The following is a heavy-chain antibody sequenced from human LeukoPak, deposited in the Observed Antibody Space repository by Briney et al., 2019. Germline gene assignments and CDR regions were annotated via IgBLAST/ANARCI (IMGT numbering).Heavy chain of an antibody. J-gene: IGHJ4*02. Sequence: PGGSLRLSCTASGFTFSSYWMSWVRQAPGKGLEWVANIKQDGSEKYYVDSVKGRFTISRDNAKNSLYLQMNSLRAEDTAVYYCAREQKEGATNIDLWGQGTQVTVSS. D-gene: IGHD1-26*01. V-gene: IGHV3-7*01. CDR1: GFTFSSYW. CDR2: IKQDGSEK. CDR3: AREQKEGATNIDL.